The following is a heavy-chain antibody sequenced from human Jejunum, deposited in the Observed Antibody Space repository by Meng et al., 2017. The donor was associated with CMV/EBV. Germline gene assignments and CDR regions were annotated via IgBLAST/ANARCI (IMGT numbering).Heavy chain of an antibody. D-gene: IGHD6-6*01. CDR3: ARSLATQYYYYGMDV. CDR2: ITTTTNYI. J-gene: IGHJ6*02. Sequence: FTFSSYSMNWVRQAPGKGLEWVSYITTTTNYIYYAESVKGRFTISRDNAKNSLYLQMNSLRAEDTAAYYCARSLATQYYYYGMDVWGQGTTVTVSS. CDR1: FTFSSYS. V-gene: IGHV3-21*01.